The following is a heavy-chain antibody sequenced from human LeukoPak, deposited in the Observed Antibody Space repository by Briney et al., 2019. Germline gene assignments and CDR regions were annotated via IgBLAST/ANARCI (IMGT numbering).Heavy chain of an antibody. V-gene: IGHV2-5*02. Sequence: SGPTLVKPTQTLTLTCTFSGFSLSTSGVGVGWIRQPPGKALEWLALIYWDDDKRYSPSLKSRLTITKDTSKNQVVLTMTNMDPVDTATYYCAHNLLVSYDFWSGYYTPYFDYWGQGTLVTVSS. CDR3: AHNLLVSYDFWSGYYTPYFDY. CDR2: IYWDDDK. D-gene: IGHD3-3*01. J-gene: IGHJ4*02. CDR1: GFSLSTSGVG.